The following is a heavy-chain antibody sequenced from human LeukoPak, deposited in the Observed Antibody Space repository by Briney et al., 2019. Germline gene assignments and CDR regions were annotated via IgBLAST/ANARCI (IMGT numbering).Heavy chain of an antibody. CDR2: IYYSGST. J-gene: IGHJ4*02. CDR1: GGSISSYY. D-gene: IGHD3-3*01. Sequence: NPSETLSLTCTVSGGSISSYYWSWIRQPPGKGLEWIGYIYYSGSTNYNPSLKSRVTISVDTSKNQFSLKLSSVTAADTAVYYCARGVPAAIFGGTKYDFRSGYYRYYFDYWGQGTLVTVSS. V-gene: IGHV4-59*01. CDR3: ARGVPAAIFGGTKYDFRSGYYRYYFDY.